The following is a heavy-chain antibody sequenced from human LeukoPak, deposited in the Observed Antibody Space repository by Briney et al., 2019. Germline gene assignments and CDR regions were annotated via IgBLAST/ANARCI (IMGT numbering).Heavy chain of an antibody. D-gene: IGHD5-18*01. CDR1: GGTFSSYA. V-gene: IGHV1-69*13. CDR3: ARAGLRGYSYGLFDY. CDR2: IIPIFGTA. J-gene: IGHJ4*02. Sequence: APVKVSCKASGGTFSSYAISWVRQAPGQGLEWMGGIIPIFGTANYAQKFQGRVTITADESTSTAYMELSSLRSEDTAVYYCARAGLRGYSYGLFDYWGQGTLVTVSS.